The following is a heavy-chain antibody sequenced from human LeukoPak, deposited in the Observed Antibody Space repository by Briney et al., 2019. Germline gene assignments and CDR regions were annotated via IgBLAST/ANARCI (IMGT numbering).Heavy chain of an antibody. D-gene: IGHD6-13*01. V-gene: IGHV5-10-1*01. CDR1: GCSFTSYW. Sequence: GESLKISCKGSGCSFTSYWISWVRQMPGKGLEWMGRIDPSDSYTNYSPSFQGHVTISADKSISTAYLQWSSLKASDTAMYYCARSSWGSWDYFDYWGQGTLVTVSS. CDR3: ARSSWGSWDYFDY. J-gene: IGHJ4*02. CDR2: IDPSDSYT.